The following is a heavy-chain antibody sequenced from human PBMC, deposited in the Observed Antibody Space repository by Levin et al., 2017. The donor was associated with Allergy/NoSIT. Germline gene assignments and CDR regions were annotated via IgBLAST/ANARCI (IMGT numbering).Heavy chain of an antibody. CDR2: INPSSGST. J-gene: IGHJ4*02. V-gene: IGHV1-46*03. Sequence: ASVKVSCETSGYSFITYTMHWVRQAPGQGLVWMGIINPSSGSTIHAQKFLGRLTLTRDTSTGTVFMELTRLRSEDTAVYYCARGSGGSGWFATIHNWGQGTLVTVSS. CDR1: GYSFITYT. D-gene: IGHD6-19*01. CDR3: ARGSGGSGWFATIHN.